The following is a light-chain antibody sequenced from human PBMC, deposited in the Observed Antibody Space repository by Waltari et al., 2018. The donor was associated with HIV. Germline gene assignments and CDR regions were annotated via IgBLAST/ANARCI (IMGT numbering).Light chain of an antibody. V-gene: IGLV2-14*03. CDR1: SSDVGGYHY. J-gene: IGLJ3*02. Sequence: QSAPTQPASVSGSPGQSITISCTGTSSDVGGYHYVSWYQQHPGKAPELMIFDVSNRPSGFSHRFSGSKSGNTASLTISRLQAQDEADCYCSSYTSSSARVFAGGTRLTVL. CDR3: SSYTSSSARV. CDR2: DVS.